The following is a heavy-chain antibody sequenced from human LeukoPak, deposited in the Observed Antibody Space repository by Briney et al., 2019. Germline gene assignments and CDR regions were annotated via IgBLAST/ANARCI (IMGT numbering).Heavy chain of an antibody. V-gene: IGHV4-59*01. J-gene: IGHJ4*02. CDR2: IYYSGST. CDR3: ARSYASESYYPFDY. Sequence: PSQTLSLTCTVSGGSISSYYWSWIRQPPGKGLEWIGYIYYSGSTNYNPSLKSRVTISVDTSKNQFSLKLSSVTAADTAVYYCARSYASESYYPFDYWGLGTLVTVSS. CDR1: GGSISSYY. D-gene: IGHD3-10*01.